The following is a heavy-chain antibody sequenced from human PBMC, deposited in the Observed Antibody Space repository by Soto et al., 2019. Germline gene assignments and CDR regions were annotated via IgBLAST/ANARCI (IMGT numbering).Heavy chain of an antibody. CDR1: GFIFKMYW. V-gene: IGHV3-74*01. D-gene: IGHD3-10*01. J-gene: IGHJ4*02. Sequence: VGSLRLSCAASGFIFKMYWMHWVRQSPGKGLVWISRIYNDGTYSDYADSVRGRFTISRDNVNDTLYLQMNNLRAEDSGLYYCTRGPRPISTGTGAYWGQGTQATV. CDR3: TRGPRPISTGTGAY. CDR2: IYNDGTYS.